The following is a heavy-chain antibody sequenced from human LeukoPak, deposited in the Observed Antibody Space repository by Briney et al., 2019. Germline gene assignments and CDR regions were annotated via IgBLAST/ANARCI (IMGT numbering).Heavy chain of an antibody. D-gene: IGHD6-19*01. CDR1: GGIFSSYA. CDR3: ATGDSIAVAVEYFHH. V-gene: IGHV1-69*10. Sequence: GASAKVSCKASGGIFSSYAFSWVRQAPGQGLEWMGGIIPILGKASYAQKFQGRVTITADESTSTAYMELSSLRSEDTAVYYCATGDSIAVAVEYFHHWGQGTLVTVSS. CDR2: IIPILGKA. J-gene: IGHJ1*01.